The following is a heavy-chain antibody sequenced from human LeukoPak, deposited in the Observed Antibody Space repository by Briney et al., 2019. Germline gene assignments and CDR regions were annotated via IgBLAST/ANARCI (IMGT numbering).Heavy chain of an antibody. J-gene: IGHJ6*03. CDR1: GFTFSSYA. V-gene: IGHV3-30-3*01. CDR2: ISYDGSNK. Sequence: GGSLRLSCAASGFTFSSYAMHWVRQAPGKGLEWVAVISYDGSNKYYADSVKGRFTISRDNSKNTLYLQMNSLRAEDTAVYYCARDRISGSYGLYYYYMDVWGKGTTVAVSS. D-gene: IGHD1-26*01. CDR3: ARDRISGSYGLYYYYMDV.